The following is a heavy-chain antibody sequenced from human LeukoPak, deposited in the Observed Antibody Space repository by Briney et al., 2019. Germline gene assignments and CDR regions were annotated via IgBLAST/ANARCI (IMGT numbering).Heavy chain of an antibody. CDR2: INGDGSST. J-gene: IGHJ4*02. CDR3: TRQWHTPSDY. D-gene: IGHD6-19*01. CDR1: GFIFNDYW. Sequence: GGSLRLSCAASGFIFNDYWMAWVRQAPGEGPLWLSRINGDGSSTSYTHSVQGRFIISRDNTKDTLYLQMHSLRAEDTAVYYCTRQWHTPSDYWGQGTLVTVSS. V-gene: IGHV3-74*01.